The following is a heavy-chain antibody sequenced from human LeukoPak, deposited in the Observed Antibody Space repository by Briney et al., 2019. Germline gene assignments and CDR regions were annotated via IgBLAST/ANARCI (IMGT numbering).Heavy chain of an antibody. Sequence: GASVKVSCKASGYTFTNYGVHWVRQAPGQGLEWMGWISTYNGNTNYARKYQDRLTMTTDTSTNTAYMELRSLRSDDTAVYYCAKSIVVVIAATSGFDPWGQGTLVIVSS. CDR3: AKSIVVVIAATSGFDP. CDR2: ISTYNGNT. CDR1: GYTFTNYG. V-gene: IGHV1-18*01. J-gene: IGHJ5*02. D-gene: IGHD2-15*01.